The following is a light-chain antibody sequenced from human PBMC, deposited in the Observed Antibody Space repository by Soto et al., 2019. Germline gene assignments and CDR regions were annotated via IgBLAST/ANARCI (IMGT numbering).Light chain of an antibody. CDR2: EVS. V-gene: IGLV2-14*01. Sequence: QSVLTQPASVSGSPGQSITISCTGTSTDIGGYDYVSWYQHHPSKAPKLLIYEVSNRPLGVSNRFAGSKSDNTASLTISGLQTEEEADYYCSSYTDTYTFVFGTGTKVTVL. CDR3: SSYTDTYTFV. CDR1: STDIGGYDY. J-gene: IGLJ1*01.